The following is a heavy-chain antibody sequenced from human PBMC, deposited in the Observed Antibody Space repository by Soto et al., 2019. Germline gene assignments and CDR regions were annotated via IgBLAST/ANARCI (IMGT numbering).Heavy chain of an antibody. J-gene: IGHJ4*02. CDR1: GGSISSYY. D-gene: IGHD3-16*01. CDR3: ASVSMITFGGVSSIDY. V-gene: IGHV4-59*01. CDR2: IYYSGST. Sequence: SETLSLTCTVSGGSISSYYWSWIRQPPGKGLEWIGYIYYSGSTNYNPSLKSRVTISVDTSKNQFSLKLSSVTAADTAVYYCASVSMITFGGVSSIDYWGQGTLVTVSS.